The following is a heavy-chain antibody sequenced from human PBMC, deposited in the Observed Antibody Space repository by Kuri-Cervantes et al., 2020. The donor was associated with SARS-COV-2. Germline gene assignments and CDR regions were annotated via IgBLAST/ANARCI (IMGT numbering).Heavy chain of an antibody. CDR2: IIPDLGVT. CDR3: ARGTTVVKVDI. Sequence: SVKVSCKASGVTFTRDTINWVRQAPGQGLEWMGRIIPDLGVTNYARKFQGRVTITADKSTNTAYMDLNSLTSEDTAMYYCARGTTVVKVDIWGQGTMVTVSS. V-gene: IGHV1-69*02. J-gene: IGHJ3*02. D-gene: IGHD4-23*01. CDR1: GVTFTRDT.